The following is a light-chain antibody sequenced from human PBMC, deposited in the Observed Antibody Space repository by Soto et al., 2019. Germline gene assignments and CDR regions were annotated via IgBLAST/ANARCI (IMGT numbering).Light chain of an antibody. CDR3: QHDDSYSEA. J-gene: IGKJ1*01. CDR2: TAS. Sequence: DIQMTQHPSTLSGSVGDIVTITCRASQTISSWLAWYQQKPGKAPKLLIYTASTVKSGVPSRFSDSGSGTEFTLTISSLQPDDFATYYCQHDDSYSEAFGQGTKVELK. CDR1: QTISSW. V-gene: IGKV1-5*03.